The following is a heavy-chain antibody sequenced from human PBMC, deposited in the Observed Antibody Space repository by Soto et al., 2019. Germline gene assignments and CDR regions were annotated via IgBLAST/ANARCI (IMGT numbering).Heavy chain of an antibody. CDR1: GGTFSSYA. D-gene: IGHD5-12*01. CDR2: IIPIFGTA. J-gene: IGHJ4*02. CDR3: ASSGYSGLTFHY. Sequence: SVKVSCKASGGTFSSYAISWVRQAPGQGLEWMGGIIPIFGTANYAQKFQGRVTITADESTSTAFMELSSLRSEDTAVYYCASSGYSGLTFHYWGQGTLVTVSS. V-gene: IGHV1-69*13.